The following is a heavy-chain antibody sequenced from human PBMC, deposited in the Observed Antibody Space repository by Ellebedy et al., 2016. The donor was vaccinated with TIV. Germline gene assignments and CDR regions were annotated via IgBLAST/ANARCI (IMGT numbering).Heavy chain of an antibody. CDR2: IRSKTYGGTT. CDR1: GFTFVDYA. Sequence: GESLKISCTASGFTFVDYAMSWVRQAPGKGLEWVGFIRSKTYGGTTEYAASVKGRFTISRDDSQSIAYLQMNSLKTEDTALDYCTRYRSGDWGQGTLVTVSS. CDR3: TRYRSGD. D-gene: IGHD6-25*01. V-gene: IGHV3-49*04. J-gene: IGHJ4*02.